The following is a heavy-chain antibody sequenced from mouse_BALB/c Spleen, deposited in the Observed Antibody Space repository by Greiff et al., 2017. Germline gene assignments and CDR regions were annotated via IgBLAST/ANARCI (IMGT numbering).Heavy chain of an antibody. CDR1: SYAFSSSW. D-gene: IGHD2-1*01. J-gene: IGHJ2*01. V-gene: IGHV1-82*01. CDR2: IYPGDGDT. Sequence: QVQLQQSGPELVKPGASVKISCKASSYAFSSSWMNWVKQRPGQGLEWIGRIYPGDGDTNYNGKFKGKATLTADKSSSTAYMQLSSLTSVDSAVYFCARRTDYGNYYFDYWGQGTTLTVSS. CDR3: ARRTDYGNYYFDY.